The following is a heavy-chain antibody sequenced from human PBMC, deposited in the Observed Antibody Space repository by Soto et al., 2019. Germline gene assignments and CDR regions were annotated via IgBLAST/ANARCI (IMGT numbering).Heavy chain of an antibody. CDR1: GFAFRSYS. Sequence: PGGSLRLSCAASGFAFRSYSMDWVRQAPGNGLGLVSSISSIRSYIYYADSVKGRFTICRYNAENALYLQMNSVRGEDTAVYYCSRPPYYYDSSGYWAYWGQGT. V-gene: IGHV3-21*01. CDR2: ISSIRSYI. D-gene: IGHD3-22*01. J-gene: IGHJ4*02. CDR3: SRPPYYYDSSGYWAY.